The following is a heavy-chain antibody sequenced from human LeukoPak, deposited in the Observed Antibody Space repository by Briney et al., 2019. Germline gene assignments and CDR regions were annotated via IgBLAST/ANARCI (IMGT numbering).Heavy chain of an antibody. CDR1: GGSFSGYY. J-gene: IGHJ4*02. CDR2: INHSGST. CDR3: ARARLRSEDFSTPYYFDF. D-gene: IGHD3-16*01. V-gene: IGHV4-34*01. Sequence: PSETLSLTCAVYGGSFSGYYWSWIRQPPGKGLEWIGEINHSGSTNYNPSLKSRVTISVDTSQNRFSLRVHSVTAADTAVYFCARARLRSEDFSTPYYFDFWGRGTLVTVSS.